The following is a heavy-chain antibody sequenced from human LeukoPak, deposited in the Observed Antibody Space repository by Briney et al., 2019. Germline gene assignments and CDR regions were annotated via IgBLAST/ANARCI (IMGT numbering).Heavy chain of an antibody. D-gene: IGHD3-22*01. Sequence: SETLSLTCAVYGGSFSDYYWSWIRQPPGKGLEWIGEINHSGSTNYNPSLKSRVTISVDMSKYQFSLKLSSVTAADTAVYYCAKSNGYGLIDIWGQGTMVSVSS. J-gene: IGHJ3*02. V-gene: IGHV4-34*01. CDR1: GGSFSDYY. CDR2: INHSGST. CDR3: AKSNGYGLIDI.